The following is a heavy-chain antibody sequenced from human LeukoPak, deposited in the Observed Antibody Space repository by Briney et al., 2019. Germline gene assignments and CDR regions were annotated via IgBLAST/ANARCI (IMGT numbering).Heavy chain of an antibody. CDR1: GFRFSAYG. J-gene: IGHJ4*02. D-gene: IGHD6-13*01. Sequence: GGSLRLSCAASGFRFSAYGMHWVRQAPGKGLEWVAVISYDVINKFYADSVKGRFTVSRDNSNNTLYLQMNSLRAEDTAMYYCARDSAGNDYWGQGTLVTVSS. CDR3: ARDSAGNDY. CDR2: ISYDVINK. V-gene: IGHV3-30*03.